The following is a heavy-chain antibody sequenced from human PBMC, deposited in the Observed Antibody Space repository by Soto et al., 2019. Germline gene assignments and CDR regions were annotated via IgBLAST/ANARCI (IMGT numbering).Heavy chain of an antibody. CDR3: AKEVWSGPMDV. D-gene: IGHD3-3*01. CDR2: IYDGSNK. Sequence: QVQLVESGGGVVQPGRSLRLSCAASGFTFSSYGMHWVRQAPGKGLEWVAVIYDGSNKYYADAVKGRFTISRDNSMNTVYLQMNSLRAEDTAVYYCAKEVWSGPMDVWGQGTTVTVSS. V-gene: IGHV3-30*18. CDR1: GFTFSSYG. J-gene: IGHJ6*02.